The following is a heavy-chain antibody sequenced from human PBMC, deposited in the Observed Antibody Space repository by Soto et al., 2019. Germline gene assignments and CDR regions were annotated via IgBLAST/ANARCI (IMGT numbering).Heavy chain of an antibody. CDR1: RFTFSSYG. V-gene: IGHV3-30*18. CDR3: ANDLAAAEGGYYYGMDV. CDR2: ISYDGSNK. J-gene: IGHJ6*02. D-gene: IGHD6-13*01. Sequence: GGSLRLSCAASRFTFSSYGMHWVRQAPGKGLEWVAVISYDGSNKYYADSVKGRFTISRDNSKNTLYLQMNSLRAEDTAVYYCANDLAAAEGGYYYGMDVWGQGTTVTVSS.